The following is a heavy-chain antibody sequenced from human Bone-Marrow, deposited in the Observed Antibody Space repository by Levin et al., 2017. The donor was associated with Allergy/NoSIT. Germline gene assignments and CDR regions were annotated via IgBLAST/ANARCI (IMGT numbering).Heavy chain of an antibody. J-gene: IGHJ3*01. CDR1: GGSISSGGYY. Sequence: SETLSLTCTVSGGSISSGGYYWSWIRQHPGKGLEWIGYIFYSGNTYYNPSLKSRATISVDTSKSQFSLTLSSVTAADTAVYYCARTFYYHSGGSYFDAFDVWGQGTMVTVSS. CDR3: ARTFYYHSGGSYFDAFDV. CDR2: IFYSGNT. V-gene: IGHV4-31*03. D-gene: IGHD3-22*01.